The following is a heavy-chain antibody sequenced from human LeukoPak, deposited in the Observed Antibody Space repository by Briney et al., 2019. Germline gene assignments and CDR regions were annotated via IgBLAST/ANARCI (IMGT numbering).Heavy chain of an antibody. Sequence: PGGSLRLSCAASGSTFSSYGMHWVRQAPGKGLQWVAFIRYDGSNKYYADSVKGRFTISRDNSKNTLYLQMNSLRAEDTAVYYCAKDREYSGYEYFDYWGQGTLVTVSS. J-gene: IGHJ4*02. CDR3: AKDREYSGYEYFDY. CDR1: GSTFSSYG. CDR2: IRYDGSNK. V-gene: IGHV3-30*02. D-gene: IGHD5-12*01.